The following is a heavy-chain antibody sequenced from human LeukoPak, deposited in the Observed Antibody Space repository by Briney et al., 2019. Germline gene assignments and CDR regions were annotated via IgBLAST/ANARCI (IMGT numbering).Heavy chain of an antibody. V-gene: IGHV1-69*06. J-gene: IGHJ6*03. D-gene: IGHD3-16*01. CDR3: ARKSEGEKYYYYMDV. CDR2: IIPIFGTA. Sequence: GSSVKVSCKASGGTFSSYAISWVRQAPGQGLEWMGGIIPIFGTANYAQKFQGRVTITAGKSTSTAYMELSILRSEDTAVYYCARKSEGEKYYYYMDVWGKGTTVTVSS. CDR1: GGTFSSYA.